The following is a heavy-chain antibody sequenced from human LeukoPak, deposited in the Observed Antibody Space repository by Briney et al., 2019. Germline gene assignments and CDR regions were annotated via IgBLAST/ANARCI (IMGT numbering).Heavy chain of an antibody. CDR2: ISYDGSNK. D-gene: IGHD6-13*01. CDR3: ARARSYSSSLLDY. J-gene: IGHJ4*02. CDR1: GFTFSSYA. V-gene: IGHV3-30-3*01. Sequence: GGSLRLSCAASGFTFSSYAMHWVRQAPGKGLEWVAVISYDGSNKYYADSVKGRFTISRDNSKNTLYLQMNSLRAEDTAVYYCARARSYSSSLLDYWGQGTLVTVSS.